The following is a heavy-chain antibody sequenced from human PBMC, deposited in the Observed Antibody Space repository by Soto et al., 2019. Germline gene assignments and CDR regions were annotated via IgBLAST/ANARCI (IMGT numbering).Heavy chain of an antibody. Sequence: SETLSLTCTVSGGSISSYYWSWIRQPPGKGLEWIGYIYYSGSTNYNPSLKSRVTISVDTSKNQFSLKLSSVTAADTAVYYCASSDIVATLGYWGQGTLVTVSS. V-gene: IGHV4-59*01. CDR2: IYYSGST. D-gene: IGHD5-12*01. CDR1: GGSISSYY. CDR3: ASSDIVATLGY. J-gene: IGHJ4*02.